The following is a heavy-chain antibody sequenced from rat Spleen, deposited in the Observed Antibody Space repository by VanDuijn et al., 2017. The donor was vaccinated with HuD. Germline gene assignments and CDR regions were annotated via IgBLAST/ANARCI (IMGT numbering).Heavy chain of an antibody. D-gene: IGHD1-10*01. CDR2: ISYDGSTT. CDR3: ARPPYNTYFDY. Sequence: EVQLVESGGGLVQPGRSLKLSCAASGFTFSDYNMAWVRQAPKKGLEWVATISYDGSTTYYRDSVKGRFTISRHNAKTTLYLQMDSLRSEDTATYYCARPPYNTYFDYWGQGVMVTVSS. J-gene: IGHJ2*01. V-gene: IGHV5-7*01. CDR1: GFTFSDYN.